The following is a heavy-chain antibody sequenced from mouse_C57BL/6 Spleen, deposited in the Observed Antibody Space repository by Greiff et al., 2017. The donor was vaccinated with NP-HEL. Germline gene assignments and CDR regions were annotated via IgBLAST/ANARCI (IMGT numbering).Heavy chain of an antibody. CDR2: ISDGGSYT. Sequence: EVKLVESGGGLVKPGGSLKLSCAASGFTFSSYAMSWVRQTPEKRLEWVATISDGGSYTYYPANVKGRFTISRDNAKNNLYLQMSHLKSEDTAMYYCARAYYGSSVFAYWGQGTLVTVSA. D-gene: IGHD1-1*01. CDR1: GFTFSSYA. J-gene: IGHJ3*01. CDR3: ARAYYGSSVFAY. V-gene: IGHV5-4*03.